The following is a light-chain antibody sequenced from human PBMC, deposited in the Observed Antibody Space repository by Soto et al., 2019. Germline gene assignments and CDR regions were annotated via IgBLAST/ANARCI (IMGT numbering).Light chain of an antibody. CDR2: GSK. J-gene: IGLJ1*01. CDR3: QSYDSGLRGYV. V-gene: IGLV1-40*01. CDR1: SSNFGAGFD. Sequence: QSVLTQPPSVSGAPGQWVTISCTGTSSNFGAGFDVHWYQQLPGAAPKLLIYGSKNRPSGVPDRFSGSKSGTSAFLAITGLQAEDEAHYYCQSYDSGLRGYVFGTGTKVT.